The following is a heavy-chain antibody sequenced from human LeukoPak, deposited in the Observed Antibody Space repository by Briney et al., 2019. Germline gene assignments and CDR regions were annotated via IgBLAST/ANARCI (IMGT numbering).Heavy chain of an antibody. J-gene: IGHJ4*02. CDR1: GLTFSSYA. CDR3: AKVLWLHLAVDY. V-gene: IGHV3-23*01. CDR2: ISGSGGST. D-gene: IGHD5-12*01. Sequence: GGSLRLSCAASGLTFSSYAMSWVRQAPGKGLEWVSAISGSGGSTYYADSVKGRFTISRDNSKNTLYLQMNSLRAEDTAVYYCAKVLWLHLAVDYWGQGTLVTVSS.